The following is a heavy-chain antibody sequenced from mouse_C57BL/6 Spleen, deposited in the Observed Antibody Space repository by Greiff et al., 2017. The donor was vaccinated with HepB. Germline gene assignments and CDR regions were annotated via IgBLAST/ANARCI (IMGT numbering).Heavy chain of an antibody. CDR3: ARDYYGRSYARYFDV. CDR1: GYSITSGYY. CDR2: ISYDGSN. V-gene: IGHV3-6*01. J-gene: IGHJ1*03. D-gene: IGHD1-1*01. Sequence: EVQLQQSGPGLVKPSQSLSLTCSVTGYSITSGYYWNWIRQFPGNKLEWMGYISYDGSNNYNPSLKNRISITRDTSKNQFFLKLNSVTTEDTATYYCARDYYGRSYARYFDVWGTGTTVTVSS.